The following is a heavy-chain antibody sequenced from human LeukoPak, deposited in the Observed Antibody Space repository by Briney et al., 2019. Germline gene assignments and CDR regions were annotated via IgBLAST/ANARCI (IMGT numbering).Heavy chain of an antibody. D-gene: IGHD4-17*01. CDR1: GFTFSDYG. V-gene: IGHV3-23*01. Sequence: GGSLRLSCEASGFTFSDYGMNWVRQAPGEGLEWVSIISGSGGSTYYTDSVKGRLTISRDNSKNTLYLQMNSPRAEDTAVYYCAKATTVTKGPLDYWGQGTLVTVSS. J-gene: IGHJ4*02. CDR2: ISGSGGST. CDR3: AKATTVTKGPLDY.